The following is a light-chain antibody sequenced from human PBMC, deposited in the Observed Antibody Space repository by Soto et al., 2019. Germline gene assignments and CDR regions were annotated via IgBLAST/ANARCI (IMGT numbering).Light chain of an antibody. CDR1: QGISTY. V-gene: IGKV1-27*01. CDR2: AAS. J-gene: IGKJ1*01. Sequence: SSLSASVGDRVTITCRASQGISTYLAWYQQKPGKVPQILISAASALHSGVPSRFSGSGSGTDFTLTISSLQPEDVATYYCQKYNSAPWTFGQGTKVDIK. CDR3: QKYNSAPWT.